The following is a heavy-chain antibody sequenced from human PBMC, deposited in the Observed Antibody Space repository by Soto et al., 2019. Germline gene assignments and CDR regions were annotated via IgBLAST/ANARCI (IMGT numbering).Heavy chain of an antibody. J-gene: IGHJ5*02. Sequence: SVKVSCKASGGTFSSYAISWVRQATGQGLEWLGGIIPIFGTANYAQKFQGRVTITADESTSTAYMELSSLRSEDTAVYYCAGDRRAVSCTCWLDPCDQVTLVTVAS. CDR1: GGTFSSYA. D-gene: IGHD6-19*01. V-gene: IGHV1-69*13. CDR3: AGDRRAVSCTCWLDP. CDR2: IIPIFGTA.